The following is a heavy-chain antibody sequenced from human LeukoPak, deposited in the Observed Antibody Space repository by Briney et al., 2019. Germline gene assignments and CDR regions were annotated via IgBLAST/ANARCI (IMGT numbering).Heavy chain of an antibody. CDR1: EFTVSSTY. Sequence: GGSLRLSCAVSEFTVSSTYMSWVRQAPGKGLEWVSLMYSFGNTYYADSVKGRFTISRDNSKHTLFLQMSSLRAEDTAVYYCAKGSPLDLGAGESYYYGMGVWGQGTTVTVSS. CDR2: MYSFGNT. V-gene: IGHV3-53*01. D-gene: IGHD3-10*01. J-gene: IGHJ6*02. CDR3: AKGSPLDLGAGESYYYGMGV.